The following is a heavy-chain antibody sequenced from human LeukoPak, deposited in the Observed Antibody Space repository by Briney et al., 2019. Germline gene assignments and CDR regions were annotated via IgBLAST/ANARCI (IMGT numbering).Heavy chain of an antibody. J-gene: IGHJ4*02. Sequence: GGSLRLSCAASGFSFSTYAMHWVRQAPGKGLGWVSLIRYDGTDKYYADSVKGRFTISRDNPKNTLYLQMNSLRAEDTAVYYCARNLPAADYWGQGTLVTVSS. CDR2: IRYDGTDK. V-gene: IGHV3-33*01. D-gene: IGHD2-2*01. CDR3: ARNLPAADY. CDR1: GFSFSTYA.